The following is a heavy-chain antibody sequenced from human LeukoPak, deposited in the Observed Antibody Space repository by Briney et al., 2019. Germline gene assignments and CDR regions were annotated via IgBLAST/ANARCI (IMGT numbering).Heavy chain of an antibody. J-gene: IGHJ4*02. V-gene: IGHV3-23*01. D-gene: IGHD5-24*01. CDR2: ISGSGGST. CDR3: ARRSRDGYYFDY. Sequence: GGSLRLSCAASGFTFSSYAMSWVRQAPGKGLEWVSAISGSGGSTYYADSVKGRFTISRDNAKNSLYLQMNSLRAEGTAGYYCARRSRDGYYFDYWGQGTLVTVSS. CDR1: GFTFSSYA.